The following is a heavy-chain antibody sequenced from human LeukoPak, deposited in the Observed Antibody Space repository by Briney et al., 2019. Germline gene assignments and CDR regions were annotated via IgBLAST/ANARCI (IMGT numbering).Heavy chain of an antibody. CDR2: ISSSCSTI. J-gene: IGHJ6*04. CDR3: AELGITMIGGV. D-gene: IGHD3-10*02. Sequence: GGSLRLSCAASGFTFSSYEMNWVRKAPGKGLEWVSYISSSCSTIYYADSVKGRFTISRDNAKNSLYLQMNSLRAEDTAVYYCAELGITMIGGVWGKGTTVTISS. V-gene: IGHV3-48*03. CDR1: GFTFSSYE.